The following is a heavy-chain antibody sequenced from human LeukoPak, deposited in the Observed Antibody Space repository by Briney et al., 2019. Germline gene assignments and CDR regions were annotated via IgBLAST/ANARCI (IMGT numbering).Heavy chain of an antibody. J-gene: IGHJ4*02. CDR3: ARIRGYDSSGYRYYFDY. V-gene: IGHV2-70*01. CDR1: GFSLSTSGMC. CDR2: IDWDDDK. Sequence: ASGPTLVNPTQTLTLTCTFSGFSLSTSGMCVSWIRQPPGKALEWLALIDWDDDKYYSTSLKTRLTISKDTSKNQVVPTMTNMDPVDTATYYCARIRGYDSSGYRYYFDYWGQGTLVTVSS. D-gene: IGHD3-22*01.